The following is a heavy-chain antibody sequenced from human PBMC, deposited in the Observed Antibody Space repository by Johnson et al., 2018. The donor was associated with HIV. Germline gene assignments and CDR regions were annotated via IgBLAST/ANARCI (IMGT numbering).Heavy chain of an antibody. D-gene: IGHD6-6*01. V-gene: IGHV3-23*04. CDR3: AAGLVGAFDI. Sequence: VQLVESGGGLVQPGRSLRLSCAASGFTFDDYGMSWVRQAPGKGLEWVSGINWNGGSTYYADSVKGRFTISRDNSKNTLYLQMNSLRAEDTAVYYCAAGLVGAFDIWGQGTMVTVSS. J-gene: IGHJ3*02. CDR1: GFTFDDYG. CDR2: INWNGGST.